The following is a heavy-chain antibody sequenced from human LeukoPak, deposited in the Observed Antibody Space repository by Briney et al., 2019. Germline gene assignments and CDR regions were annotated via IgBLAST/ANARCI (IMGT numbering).Heavy chain of an antibody. Sequence: SETLSLTCTVSGGSISSYYWSWIRQPAGKGLEWIGRIYTSGSTNYNPSLKSRVTISVDTSKNQFSLKLSSVTAADTAVYYCARGGSSWYVALVLSWGLNQNWFDPWGQGTLVTVSS. CDR2: IYTSGST. V-gene: IGHV4-4*07. CDR1: GGSISSYY. CDR3: ARGGSSWYVALVLSWGLNQNWFDP. J-gene: IGHJ5*02. D-gene: IGHD6-13*01.